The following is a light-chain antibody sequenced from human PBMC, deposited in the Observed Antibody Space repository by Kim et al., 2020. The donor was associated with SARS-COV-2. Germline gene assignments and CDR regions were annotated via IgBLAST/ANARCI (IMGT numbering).Light chain of an antibody. CDR2: GRN. V-gene: IGLV3-19*01. J-gene: IGLJ3*02. CDR3: NSRDSSGNTLL. Sequence: SSELTQDPAVSVALGQTVKITCQGDSLRSYYASWYQQKPGQAPVLVIYGRNNRPSGIPDRLSGSTSGNTASLTITGAQAEDEADYYCNSRDSSGNTLLFGGGTQLTVL. CDR1: SLRSYY.